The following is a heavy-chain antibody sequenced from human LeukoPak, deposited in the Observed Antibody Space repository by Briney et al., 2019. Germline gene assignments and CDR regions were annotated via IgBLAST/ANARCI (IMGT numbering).Heavy chain of an antibody. CDR1: GGSIKSYY. CDR2: IYASGTT. Sequence: SETLSLTCTVSGGSIKSYYWSWIRQPAGEGLEWLGHIYASGTTNYNPSLNSRVTMSVDTSKNQFSLRLASVTAADTAVYYCARVADRFGYNYGIDEYFDYWGQGTLVSVSS. J-gene: IGHJ4*02. CDR3: ARVADRFGYNYGIDEYFDY. D-gene: IGHD5-18*01. V-gene: IGHV4-4*07.